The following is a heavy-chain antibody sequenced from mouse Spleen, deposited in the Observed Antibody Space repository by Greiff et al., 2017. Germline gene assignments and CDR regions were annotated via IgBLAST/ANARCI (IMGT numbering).Heavy chain of an antibody. CDR2: INPSSGYT. Sequence: QVQLQQSGAELARPGASVKMSCKASGYTFTSYTMHWVKQRPGQGLEWIGYINPSSGYTKYNQKFKDKATLTADKSSSTAYRQLSSLTSEDSAVYYCARFYYYGSRSYAMDYWGQGTSVTVSS. J-gene: IGHJ4*01. CDR3: ARFYYYGSRSYAMDY. D-gene: IGHD1-1*01. V-gene: IGHV1-4*01. CDR1: GYTFTSYT.